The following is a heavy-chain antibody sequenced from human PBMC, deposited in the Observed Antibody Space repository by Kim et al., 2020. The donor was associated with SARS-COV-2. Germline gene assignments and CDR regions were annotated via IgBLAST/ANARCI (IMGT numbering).Heavy chain of an antibody. D-gene: IGHD6-13*01. CDR2: IYYSGST. V-gene: IGHV4-31*03. CDR1: GGSISSGGYY. J-gene: IGHJ5*02. Sequence: TLSLTCTVSGGSISSGGYYWSWIRQHPGKGLEWIGYIYYSGSTYYNPSLKSRVTISVDTSKNQFSLKLSTVTAPNSAVYYCAREPIAAAGRGGFDPWGQGTLVTVSS. CDR3: AREPIAAAGRGGFDP.